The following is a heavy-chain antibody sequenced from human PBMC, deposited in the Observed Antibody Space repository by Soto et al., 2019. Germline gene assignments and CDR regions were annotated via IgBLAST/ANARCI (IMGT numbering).Heavy chain of an antibody. V-gene: IGHV1-46*01. D-gene: IGHD6-6*01. Sequence: ASVKVSCKASGYTFTSYYMHWVRQAPGQGLEWMGIINPSGGSTSYAQKFQGRVTMTRDTSTSTVYMELSSLRSEDAAVYYCARARYSSSSEHAFDIWGQGTMVTVSS. CDR1: GYTFTSYY. CDR3: ARARYSSSSEHAFDI. J-gene: IGHJ3*02. CDR2: INPSGGST.